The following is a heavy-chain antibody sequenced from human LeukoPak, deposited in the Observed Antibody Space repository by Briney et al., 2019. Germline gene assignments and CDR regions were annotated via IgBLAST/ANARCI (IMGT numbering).Heavy chain of an antibody. D-gene: IGHD5-24*01. CDR2: INPSGGST. Sequence: GASVKVSCKASGYTFTSCYMHWVRQAPGQGLEWTGIINPSGGSTSYAQKFQGRVTMTRDTSKNQFSLKLSSVTAADTAVYYCARGPTSADVEMATIGFDYWGQGTLVTVSS. J-gene: IGHJ4*02. CDR3: ARGPTSADVEMATIGFDY. CDR1: GYTFTSCY. V-gene: IGHV1-46*01.